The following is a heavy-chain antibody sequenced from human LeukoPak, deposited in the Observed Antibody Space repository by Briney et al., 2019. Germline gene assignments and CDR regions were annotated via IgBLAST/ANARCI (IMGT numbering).Heavy chain of an antibody. CDR2: IYYSGHT. CDR3: ARHRRDHDFWSGSNPTDYYYYMDV. V-gene: IGHV4-39*01. J-gene: IGHJ6*03. CDR1: GGSISSSNYY. Sequence: PSETLYLTCTVSGGSISSSNYYWGWIRPPPGNGLEWIGTIYYSGHTYYNPSLKSRVTIFVDTAQNQFSLKLSSVTAADTAVYYCARHRRDHDFWSGSNPTDYYYYMDVWGKGTSVTVSS. D-gene: IGHD3-3*01.